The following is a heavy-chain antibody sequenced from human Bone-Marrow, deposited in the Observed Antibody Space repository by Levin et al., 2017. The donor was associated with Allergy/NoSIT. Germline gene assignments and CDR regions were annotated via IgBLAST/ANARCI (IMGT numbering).Heavy chain of an antibody. Sequence: GESLKISCAASGFTSSSYWMHWVRQAPGKGLVWVSRINSDGSSTSYADSVKGRFTISRDNAKNTLYLQMNSLRAEDTAVYYCASEGARAVVGASTPIDYWGQGTLVTVSS. D-gene: IGHD1-26*01. J-gene: IGHJ4*02. CDR3: ASEGARAVVGASTPIDY. CDR1: GFTSSSYW. CDR2: INSDGSST. V-gene: IGHV3-74*01.